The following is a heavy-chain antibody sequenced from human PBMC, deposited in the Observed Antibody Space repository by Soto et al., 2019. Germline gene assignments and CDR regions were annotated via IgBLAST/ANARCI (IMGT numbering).Heavy chain of an antibody. CDR2: ISSSGSTI. CDR1: GFTFSDYY. J-gene: IGHJ5*02. Sequence: PGGSLRLSCAASGFTFSDYYMSWIRQAPGKGLEWVSYISSSGSTIYYADSVKGRFTISRDNAKNSLYLQMNSLRAEDTAVYYCARDQVDGYDFWSGYYSFDPWGQGTLVTVSS. D-gene: IGHD3-3*01. CDR3: ARDQVDGYDFWSGYYSFDP. V-gene: IGHV3-11*01.